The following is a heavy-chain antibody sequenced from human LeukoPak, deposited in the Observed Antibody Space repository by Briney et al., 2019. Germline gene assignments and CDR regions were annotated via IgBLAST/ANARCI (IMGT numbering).Heavy chain of an antibody. V-gene: IGHV3-11*01. CDR2: ISSSGSTI. CDR1: GFTFSDYY. Sequence: AGGSLRLSCAASGFTFSDYYMSWIRQAPGKGLEWVSYISSSGSTIYYADSVKGRFTISRDNAKNSLYLQMNSLRAEDTAVYYCARSDCSGGSCPYYFDYWGQGTLVTVSS. J-gene: IGHJ4*02. D-gene: IGHD2-15*01. CDR3: ARSDCSGGSCPYYFDY.